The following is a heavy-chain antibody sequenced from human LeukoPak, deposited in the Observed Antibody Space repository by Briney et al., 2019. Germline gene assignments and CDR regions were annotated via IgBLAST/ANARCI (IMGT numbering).Heavy chain of an antibody. V-gene: IGHV7-4-1*02. Sequence: GASVKVSCTPSGYSFTRYGINWLRKAPGQRFEWLGWINTRTGDPSYAPAYMGRLLFSLDTSVSTAYLQISSLKSEDSAVYYCTRDVEPGGTFDSWGQGTLVTVSS. CDR1: GYSFTRYG. D-gene: IGHD2-15*01. J-gene: IGHJ4*02. CDR2: INTRTGDP. CDR3: TRDVEPGGTFDS.